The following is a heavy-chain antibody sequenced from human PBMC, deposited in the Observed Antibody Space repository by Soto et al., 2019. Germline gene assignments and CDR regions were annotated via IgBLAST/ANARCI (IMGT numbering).Heavy chain of an antibody. CDR3: AIQKGYDYIWVHAFDI. CDR2: ISAYNGNT. CDR1: GYTFTSYG. D-gene: IGHD3-16*01. J-gene: IGHJ3*02. V-gene: IGHV1-18*01. Sequence: ASVKVSCKASGYTFTSYGISWVRQAPGQGLEWMGWISAYNGNTNYAQKLQGRVTMTTDTSTSTAYMELRSLRSDDTAVYYCAIQKGYDYIWVHAFDIWGQGTMVTVSS.